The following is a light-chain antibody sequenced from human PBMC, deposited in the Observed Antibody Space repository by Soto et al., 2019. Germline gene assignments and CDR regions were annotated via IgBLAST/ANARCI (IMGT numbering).Light chain of an antibody. Sequence: DIVMTPSPVSLAVSVGERATINCNSIEIVLYVSNNRNYLAWYQKKPGQPPKLLISWASTRESGVPDRFSGSGSGTDFTLTISSLQAEYVAVYYCHQHYSTPWTFGQGTKVDI. CDR1: EIVLYVSNNRNY. J-gene: IGKJ1*01. CDR2: WAS. V-gene: IGKV4-1*01. CDR3: HQHYSTPWT.